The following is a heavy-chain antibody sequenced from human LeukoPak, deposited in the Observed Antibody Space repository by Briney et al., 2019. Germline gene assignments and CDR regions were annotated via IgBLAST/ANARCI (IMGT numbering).Heavy chain of an antibody. CDR3: ARELEEGFDN. CDR1: GFTFSTYS. J-gene: IGHJ4*02. V-gene: IGHV3-21*04. CDR2: TGGSSSSI. Sequence: PGGSVRLSCAASGFTFSTYSMNWVRQAPGKGLEWVSSTGGSSSSIYYADSVKGRFTISRDNAENSLYLQMNSLRAEDTALCYCARELEEGFDNWGQGTLVTVSS.